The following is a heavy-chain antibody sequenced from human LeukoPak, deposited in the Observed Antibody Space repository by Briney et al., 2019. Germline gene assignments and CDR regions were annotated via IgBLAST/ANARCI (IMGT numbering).Heavy chain of an antibody. Sequence: GGSLRLSCAASGFTFSNYNMNWVRQAPGKGLEWVSYISSSSSTIYYADSVKGRFTISRDNAKNSLYLQINSLRPEDTAVYYCARCGSGSSIYYCMDVWGQGTTVTVSS. CDR3: ARCGSGSSIYYCMDV. D-gene: IGHD3-10*01. CDR2: ISSSSSTI. J-gene: IGHJ6*02. CDR1: GFTFSNYN. V-gene: IGHV3-48*04.